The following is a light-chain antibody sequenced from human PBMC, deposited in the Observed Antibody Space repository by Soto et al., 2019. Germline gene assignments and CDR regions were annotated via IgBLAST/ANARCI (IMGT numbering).Light chain of an antibody. J-gene: IGLJ1*01. V-gene: IGLV1-44*01. Sequence: QSARTQPHSASGTPGQRVTISCSGSSSNIGSNSVHGFQQVPGTAPKPLIYSSNQRPSGVPERFSGSKSGTSASLAISGLQSEDEADYYCAAWDDSLNGHIFGTGTKVTVL. CDR1: SSNIGSNS. CDR2: SSN. CDR3: AAWDDSLNGHI.